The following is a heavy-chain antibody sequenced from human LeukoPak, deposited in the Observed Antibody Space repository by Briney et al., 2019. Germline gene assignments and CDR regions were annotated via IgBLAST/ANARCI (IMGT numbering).Heavy chain of an antibody. D-gene: IGHD4-23*01. CDR3: ARWGRGDYGGNSTLHYYGMDV. CDR2: INPNSGGT. V-gene: IGHV1-2*04. CDR1: GYTFTGYY. J-gene: IGHJ6*02. Sequence: GASVKVSCKASGYTFTGYYMHWVRQAPGQGLEWMGWINPNSGGTNYAQKFQGWVTMTRDTSISTAYMELSRLRSDDTAVYYCARWGRGDYGGNSTLHYYGMDVWGQGTTVTVSS.